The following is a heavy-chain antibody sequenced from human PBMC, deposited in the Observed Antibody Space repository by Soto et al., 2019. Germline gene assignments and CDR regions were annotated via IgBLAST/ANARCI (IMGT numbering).Heavy chain of an antibody. Sequence: EGQLVESGGGLVQPGGSLKLSCAASGFTFTDSAIHWVRQTSEKGLEWVGRIRNQVNTYATAYAESVKGRFTISRDDSIDAVYLQMNSLKTEDTAVYYCTRRRDWTAMDPLDYWGQGTLVTVSS. CDR2: IRNQVNTYAT. J-gene: IGHJ4*02. D-gene: IGHD5-18*01. V-gene: IGHV3-73*02. CDR3: TRRRDWTAMDPLDY. CDR1: GFTFTDSA.